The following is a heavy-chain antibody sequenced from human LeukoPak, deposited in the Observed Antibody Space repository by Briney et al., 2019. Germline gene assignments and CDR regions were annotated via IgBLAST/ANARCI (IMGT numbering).Heavy chain of an antibody. J-gene: IGHJ3*02. Sequence: PSETLSLTCTVSGGSISSSSYYWGWIRQPPGKGLEWIGSIYYSGSTYYNPSLKSRVTISVDTSKNQFSLKLSSVTAADTAVYYCATPLLWFGELLGDAFDIWGQGTMVTVSP. CDR3: ATPLLWFGELLGDAFDI. V-gene: IGHV4-39*01. CDR2: IYYSGST. D-gene: IGHD3-10*01. CDR1: GGSISSSSYY.